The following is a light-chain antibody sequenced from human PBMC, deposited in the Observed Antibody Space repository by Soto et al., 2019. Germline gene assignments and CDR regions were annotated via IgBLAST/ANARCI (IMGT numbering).Light chain of an antibody. V-gene: IGKV3-15*01. CDR3: EQYNNWPRT. Sequence: EIVMTQSPATLSVSPGERATLSCRASQSVSSNLAWYQQKPGQAPRLLIYGAFTRATGIPARFSGSGSGTESTLTISSLQSEDFAVYYCEQYNNWPRTFSQVTKVEIK. CDR1: QSVSSN. CDR2: GAF. J-gene: IGKJ1*01.